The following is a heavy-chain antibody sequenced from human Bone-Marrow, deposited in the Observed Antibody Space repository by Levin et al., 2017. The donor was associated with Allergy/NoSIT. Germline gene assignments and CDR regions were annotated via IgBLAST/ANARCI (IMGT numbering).Heavy chain of an antibody. V-gene: IGHV3-23*01. J-gene: IGHJ4*02. CDR3: AKAGGRYCSGGSCYFDQG. Sequence: HPGGSLRLSCAASGFTFSSYAMSWVRQAPGKGLEWVSAISGGGGSTYYADSVKGRFTISRDNSKNTLYLQMNSLRAEDTAVYYCAKAGGRYCSGGSCYFDQGWGQGTLVTVSS. CDR1: GFTFSSYA. CDR2: ISGGGGST. D-gene: IGHD2-15*01.